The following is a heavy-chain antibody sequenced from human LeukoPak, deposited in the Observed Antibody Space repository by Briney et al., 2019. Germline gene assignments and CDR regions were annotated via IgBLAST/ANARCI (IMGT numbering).Heavy chain of an antibody. Sequence: GGSLRLSCAASGFTFSSYWMSWVRQAPGKGLEWEANIKQGGSEKYYVDSVKGRFTISRDNAENSLYLQMNGLRAEDTAVYYCARDGYVSGSHDYWGQGTLVTVSS. V-gene: IGHV3-7*01. D-gene: IGHD3-10*01. CDR3: ARDGYVSGSHDY. CDR2: IKQGGSEK. J-gene: IGHJ4*02. CDR1: GFTFSSYW.